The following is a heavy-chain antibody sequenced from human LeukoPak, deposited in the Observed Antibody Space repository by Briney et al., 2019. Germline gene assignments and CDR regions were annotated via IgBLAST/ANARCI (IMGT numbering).Heavy chain of an antibody. J-gene: IGHJ6*03. D-gene: IGHD3-10*01. Sequence: PSETLSLTCTVSGGSISSGSYYWGWIRQPAGKGLEWIGRIYTSGSTNYNPSLKSRVTLSVDTSKNQFSLKLSSVTAADTAVYYCARANYYGSGSYLYYYYYMDVWGKGTTVTVSS. V-gene: IGHV4-61*02. CDR1: GGSISSGSYY. CDR3: ARANYYGSGSYLYYYYYMDV. CDR2: IYTSGST.